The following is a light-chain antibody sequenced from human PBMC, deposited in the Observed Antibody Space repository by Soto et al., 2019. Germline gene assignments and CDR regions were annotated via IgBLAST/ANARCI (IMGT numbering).Light chain of an antibody. CDR3: SSNTSSSTSV. V-gene: IGLV2-14*01. CDR1: SSDVGGYNY. Sequence: QSSLTQPASVSGSPGQSITISCTGTSSDVGGYNYVSWYQQHPGKAPKLMIYDVSNRPSGVSNRFSGSKSGNTASLTISGLQAEDEADYYCSSNTSSSTSVFGTGTKVPVL. J-gene: IGLJ1*01. CDR2: DVS.